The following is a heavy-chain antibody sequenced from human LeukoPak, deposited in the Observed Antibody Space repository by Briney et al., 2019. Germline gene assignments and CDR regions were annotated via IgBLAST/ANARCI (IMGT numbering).Heavy chain of an antibody. CDR3: ARLVIYCSGGSCYEADDY. CDR1: GGSISSSSYY. Sequence: SETLSLTCTVSGGSISSSSYYWGWIRQPPGKGLEWIGSIYYSGSTYYNPSLKSRVTISVDTSKNQFSLKLSSVTAADTAVYYCARLVIYCSGGSCYEADDYWGQGTLVTVSS. D-gene: IGHD2-15*01. CDR2: IYYSGST. J-gene: IGHJ4*02. V-gene: IGHV4-39*01.